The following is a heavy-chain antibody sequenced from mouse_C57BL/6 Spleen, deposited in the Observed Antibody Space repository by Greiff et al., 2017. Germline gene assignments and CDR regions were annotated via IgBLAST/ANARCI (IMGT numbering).Heavy chain of an antibody. D-gene: IGHD1-1*01. CDR2: IDPNSGGT. CDR3: ARNSVYYYGSSGDYYAMDY. J-gene: IGHJ4*01. CDR1: GYTFTSYW. Sequence: VQLQQPGAELVKPGASVKLSCKASGYTFTSYWMHWVKQRPGRGLEWIGRIDPNSGGTKYNEKFKSKATLTVDKPSSTAYMQVSSLTSEDSAVYYCARNSVYYYGSSGDYYAMDYWGQGTSVTVSS. V-gene: IGHV1-72*01.